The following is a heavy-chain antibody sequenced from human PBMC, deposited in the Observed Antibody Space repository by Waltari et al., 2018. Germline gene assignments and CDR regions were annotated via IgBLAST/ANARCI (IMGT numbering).Heavy chain of an antibody. CDR1: GASINSRGFY. CDR3: ARAGDSYYAMDV. J-gene: IGHJ6*02. V-gene: IGHV4-31*01. Sequence: QVYLQESGPGLVKPSQTLSLTCTVSGASINSRGFYWIWIRHHPGKGLEWVGYIFSNGDTFYNPSLKSLVIIAVDKSRNQLSLKMTSATAADSAVYFCARAGDSYYAMDVWGQGTTVTVSS. CDR2: IFSNGDT. D-gene: IGHD4-17*01.